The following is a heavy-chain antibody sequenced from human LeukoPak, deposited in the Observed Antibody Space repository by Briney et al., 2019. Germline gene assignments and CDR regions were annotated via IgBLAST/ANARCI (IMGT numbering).Heavy chain of an antibody. J-gene: IGHJ4*02. CDR3: AKVRTGIVDY. Sequence: GGSLRLSCATSGFTFTCCGMHWVRQASGKGLEGVAAIASSDGNSKYYADSVKGRFTISRDNSKNTLYLQMNSLRAEDTAVYYCAKVRTGIVDYWGQGTLVTVSA. D-gene: IGHD3/OR15-3a*01. CDR1: GFTFTCCG. V-gene: IGHV3-30*18. CDR2: IASSDGNSK.